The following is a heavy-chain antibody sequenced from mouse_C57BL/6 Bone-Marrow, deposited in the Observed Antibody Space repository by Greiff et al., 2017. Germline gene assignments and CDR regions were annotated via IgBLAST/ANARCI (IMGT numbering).Heavy chain of an antibody. J-gene: IGHJ4*01. CDR1: GYTFTNYW. V-gene: IGHV1-63*01. CDR2: IYPGGGYT. D-gene: IGHD6-1*01. CDR3: ARDFFGSMDY. Sequence: VQLQQSGAELVRPGTSVKMSCKASGYTFTNYWKGWAKQRPGHGLEWIGDIYPGGGYTNYNEKFKGKATLTADKSSSTAYMQFSSLTSEDSAIYYCARDFFGSMDYWGQGTSVTVSS.